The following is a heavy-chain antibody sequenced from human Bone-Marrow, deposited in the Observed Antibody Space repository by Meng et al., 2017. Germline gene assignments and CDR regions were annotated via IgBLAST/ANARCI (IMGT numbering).Heavy chain of an antibody. V-gene: IGHV3-33*01. D-gene: IGHD5-24*01. CDR3: ARDYGYSNWFDP. CDR1: GFTFSSYG. CDR2: IWYDGSNK. J-gene: IGHJ5*02. Sequence: QVELVESGGGVVQPGRSLRLSCEASGFTFSSYGLNWVRQAPGKGLEWVAVIWYDGSNKYYADSVKGRFTISRDNSKNTLYLQMNSLRAEDTAVYYCARDYGYSNWFDPWGQGTLVTVSS.